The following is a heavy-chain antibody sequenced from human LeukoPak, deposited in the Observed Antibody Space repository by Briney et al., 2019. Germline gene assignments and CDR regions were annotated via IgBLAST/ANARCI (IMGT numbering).Heavy chain of an antibody. J-gene: IGHJ4*02. CDR2: ISAYNGNT. CDR3: ARDCSSTSCYNY. Sequence: ASVKVSCKASGYTFTSYGISWVRQAPGQGLEWMGWISAYNGNTNYAQKLQGRVTMTTDTSTSTAYMELRSLRSDDTALYYCARDCSSTSCYNYWRQGTLVTVSS. CDR1: GYTFTSYG. V-gene: IGHV1-18*01. D-gene: IGHD2-2*02.